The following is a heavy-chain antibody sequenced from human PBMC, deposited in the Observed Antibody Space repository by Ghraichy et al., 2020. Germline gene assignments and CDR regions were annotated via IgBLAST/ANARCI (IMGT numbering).Heavy chain of an antibody. CDR2: IHGTGSGT. V-gene: IGHV3-23*01. CDR1: GFTFSTFSNYA. D-gene: IGHD3-22*01. CDR3: AKDRDYYDSSGYYFNAFDI. J-gene: IGHJ3*02. Sequence: GGSLRLPCAASGFTFSTFSNYAMSWVRQAPGKGLEWVSTIHGTGSGTYSTDSVKGRFTISRDSSKNTLYLQMNSLRAEDTAVYYCAKDRDYYDSSGYYFNAFDIWGQGTMVTVSS.